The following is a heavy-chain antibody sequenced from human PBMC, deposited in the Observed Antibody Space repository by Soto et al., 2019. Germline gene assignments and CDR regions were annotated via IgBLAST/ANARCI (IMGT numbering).Heavy chain of an antibody. V-gene: IGHV3-48*03. CDR2: ITLGSDTE. J-gene: IGHJ4*02. D-gene: IGHD3-3*02. CDR1: GFTFRSYE. CDR3: ARVGIRAHQAGQVNDC. Sequence: PGGSLRLSCAAAGFTFRSYEMNWARHGPGNGLEWVSSITLGSDTEPHTESVKLRFATSRGNSKSSLFLQMNSLRAEDTAVYCCARVGIRAHQAGQVNDCWGQGTLVTVSS.